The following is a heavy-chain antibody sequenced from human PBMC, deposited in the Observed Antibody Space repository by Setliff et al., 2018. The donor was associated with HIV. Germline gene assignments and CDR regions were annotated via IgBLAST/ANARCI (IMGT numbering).Heavy chain of an antibody. CDR1: GGSISSSRYY. J-gene: IGHJ4*02. CDR2: IYFSGNT. Sequence: SETLSLTCTVSGGSISSSRYYWGWIRQPPGKGLEWIASIYFSGNTRYNPSLKSRVTLSVGTSKRQFFLNLSSATTADTAMYYCVRPSFGIGGGSMFDSWGQGIVVT. D-gene: IGHD3-3*01. V-gene: IGHV4-39*01. CDR3: VRPSFGIGGGSMFDS.